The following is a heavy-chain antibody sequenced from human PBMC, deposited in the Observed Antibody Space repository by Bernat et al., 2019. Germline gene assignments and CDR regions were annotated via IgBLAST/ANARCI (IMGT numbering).Heavy chain of an antibody. D-gene: IGHD7-27*01. CDR3: ARESNWAPDY. J-gene: IGHJ4*02. CDR1: GFTFSSYW. CDR2: INGDGSST. V-gene: IGHV3-74*01. Sequence: QPGGSLRLSCAASGFTFSSYWMHCVRQTPGKGLLWISRINGDGSSTSFADSVKGRFTIPRDNAKNTVSLQMNSQTTEDTAVYYCARESNWAPDYWGPGTLVTVSS.